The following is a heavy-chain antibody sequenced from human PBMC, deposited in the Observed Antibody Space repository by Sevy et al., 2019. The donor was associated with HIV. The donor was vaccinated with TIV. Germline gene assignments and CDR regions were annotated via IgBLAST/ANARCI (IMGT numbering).Heavy chain of an antibody. CDR1: GFTFSSYG. Sequence: GGSLRLSCAASGFTFSSYGMHWGRQAPGKGLEWVAFIRYDGSNKYYADSVKGRFTISRDNAKNSLYLQMNSLRAEDTAVYYCARATGTEALDAFDIWGQGTMVTVSS. CDR3: ARATGTEALDAFDI. D-gene: IGHD1-1*01. V-gene: IGHV3-30*02. CDR2: IRYDGSNK. J-gene: IGHJ3*02.